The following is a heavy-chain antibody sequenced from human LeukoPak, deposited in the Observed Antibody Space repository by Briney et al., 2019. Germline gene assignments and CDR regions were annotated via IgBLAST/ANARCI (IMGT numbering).Heavy chain of an antibody. CDR1: GFIFSNAW. CDR3: TTTYIVASTRKFGDY. CDR2: IKSKTEGGTT. Sequence: PGGSLRLSCAASGFIFSNAWMNWVRQAPGKGLEWVGRIKSKTEGGTTDYAAPVKGRITISRDDSQNTVDLQISSLTADDTAMYFCTTTYIVASTRKFGDYWGQGTLVVVSS. V-gene: IGHV3-15*01. J-gene: IGHJ4*02. D-gene: IGHD5-12*01.